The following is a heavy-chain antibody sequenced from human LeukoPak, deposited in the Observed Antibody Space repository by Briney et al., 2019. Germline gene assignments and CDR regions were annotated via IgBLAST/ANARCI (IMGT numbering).Heavy chain of an antibody. CDR2: FDPEDGET. CDR3: ATDLGEN. J-gene: IGHJ4*02. CDR1: GYTLTELS. Sequence: ASVTVSCKVSGYTLTELSMHWVRQTPGKGLEWMGGFDPEDGETIYAQKFQGRVTMTEDTSTDTANMELSSLRSEDTAVYYCATDLGENWGQGTLVTVSS. D-gene: IGHD3-16*01. V-gene: IGHV1-24*01.